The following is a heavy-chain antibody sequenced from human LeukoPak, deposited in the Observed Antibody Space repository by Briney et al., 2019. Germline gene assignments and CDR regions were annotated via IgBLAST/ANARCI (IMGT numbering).Heavy chain of an antibody. Sequence: SETLSLTCAVYGGSFSGYYWSWIRQPPGKGLEWIGEINRSGSTNYNPSLKSRVTISVDTSKNQFSLKLSSVTAADTAVYYCARGDTAMPYGGXXXDLWGRGTLVTVSS. CDR1: GGSFSGYY. D-gene: IGHD5-18*01. CDR3: ARGDTAMPYGGXXXDL. V-gene: IGHV4-34*01. CDR2: INRSGST. J-gene: IGHJ2*01.